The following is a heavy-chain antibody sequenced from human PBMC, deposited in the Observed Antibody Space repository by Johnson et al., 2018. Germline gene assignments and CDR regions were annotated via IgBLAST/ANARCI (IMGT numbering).Heavy chain of an antibody. Sequence: QVQLQESGPGLVKPSETLSLTCTVSGGSISSSGYYWGWIRQPPGKGLEWIGNIYYSGSTYYNPSLKSRVTISVDTSKDQFSLKLSSVTAADTAVYYCAVQYYYYNYMNVWGKGTTVTVS. V-gene: IGHV4-39*07. D-gene: IGHD1-1*01. J-gene: IGHJ6*03. CDR3: AVQYYYYNYMNV. CDR1: GGSISSSGYY. CDR2: IYYSGST.